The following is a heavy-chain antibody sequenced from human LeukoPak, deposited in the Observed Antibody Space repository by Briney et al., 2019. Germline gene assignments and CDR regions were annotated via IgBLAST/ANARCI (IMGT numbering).Heavy chain of an antibody. CDR2: ISSSGSTI. CDR1: GFTFSSYE. Sequence: GGSLRLSRAASGFTFSSYEMNWVRQAPGKGLEWVSYISSSGSTIYYADSVKGRFTISRDNAKNSLYLQMNSLRAEDTAVYYCAILQSGSPNFNFDYWGQGTLVTVSS. D-gene: IGHD3-10*01. CDR3: AILQSGSPNFNFDY. J-gene: IGHJ4*02. V-gene: IGHV3-48*03.